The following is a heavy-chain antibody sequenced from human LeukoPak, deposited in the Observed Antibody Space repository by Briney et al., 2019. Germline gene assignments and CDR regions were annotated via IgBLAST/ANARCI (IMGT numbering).Heavy chain of an antibody. Sequence: SETLSLTCTVSGDSMTNYHWSWIRQPPGKGLEWIGYISYSGSTNYNPSLKSRVTISVDTSKSQFSLKLSSVTAADTAVYYCARHLDYYGSGSYEYWGQGTLVTVPS. V-gene: IGHV4-59*08. D-gene: IGHD3-10*01. J-gene: IGHJ4*02. CDR1: GDSMTNYH. CDR2: ISYSGST. CDR3: ARHLDYYGSGSYEY.